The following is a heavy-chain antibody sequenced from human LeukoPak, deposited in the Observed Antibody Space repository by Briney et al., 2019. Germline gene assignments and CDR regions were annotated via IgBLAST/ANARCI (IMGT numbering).Heavy chain of an antibody. CDR1: GGSISSYY. CDR3: ANFRYISGSFDY. Sequence: SETLSLTCTVSGGSISSYYWSWIRQPPGKGLEWIGYIYYSGSTNYNPSLKSRFTISVDTSKNQFSLRLSSVTAADTAVYYCANFRYISGSFDYWGQGTLVTVSS. V-gene: IGHV4-59*01. D-gene: IGHD6-19*01. J-gene: IGHJ4*02. CDR2: IYYSGST.